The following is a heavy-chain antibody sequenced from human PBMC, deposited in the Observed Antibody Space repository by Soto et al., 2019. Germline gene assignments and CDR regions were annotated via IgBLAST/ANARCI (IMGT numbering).Heavy chain of an antibody. D-gene: IGHD4-17*01. V-gene: IGHV1-8*01. CDR3: AKSISGLRGFLYYYGMDV. CDR2: MNPNSGNT. Sequence: QVQLVQSGAEVKKPGASVKVSCKASGYTFTSYDINWVRQATGQGLEWMGWMNPNSGNTGDAQKFQGRVTMTRNTYISTAYMELSSLRSEDTAVYYCAKSISGLRGFLYYYGMDVWGQGTTVTV. J-gene: IGHJ6*02. CDR1: GYTFTSYD.